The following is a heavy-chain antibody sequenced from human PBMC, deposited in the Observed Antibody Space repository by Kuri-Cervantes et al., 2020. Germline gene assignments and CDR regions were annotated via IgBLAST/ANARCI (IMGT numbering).Heavy chain of an antibody. CDR1: GCSISSSSYY. V-gene: IGHV4-39*07. D-gene: IGHD4-17*01. CDR2: IYHSGST. Sequence: SETLSPTGTVSGCSISSSSYYWGWIRQPPGKGLEWIGSIYHSGSTYYNPSLKSRVTISVDRSKNQFSLKLSSVTAADTAVYYCASGTGDDYGDYGHLGFWFDPWGQGTLVTVSS. J-gene: IGHJ5*02. CDR3: ASGTGDDYGDYGHLGFWFDP.